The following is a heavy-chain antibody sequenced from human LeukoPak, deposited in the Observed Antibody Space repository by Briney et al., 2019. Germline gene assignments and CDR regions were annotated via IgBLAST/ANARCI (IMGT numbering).Heavy chain of an antibody. Sequence: SETLSLTCTVSGGSISSYYWSWIRQPAGKGLEWIGFSHYSGSTNYNPSLKSRVTMSVDTSTNQFSLKLNSVTAADTAVYYCARAPRGESDAASGFYGVDVWGQGTTVTVSS. CDR1: GGSISSYY. V-gene: IGHV4-59*01. J-gene: IGHJ6*02. D-gene: IGHD3-22*01. CDR3: ARAPRGESDAASGFYGVDV. CDR2: SHYSGST.